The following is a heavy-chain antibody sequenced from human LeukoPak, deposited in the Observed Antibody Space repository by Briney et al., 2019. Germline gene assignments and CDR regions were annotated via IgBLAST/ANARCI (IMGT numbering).Heavy chain of an antibody. V-gene: IGHV3-30-3*01. J-gene: IGHJ4*02. CDR3: ARELQDLVIKGDPDY. CDR1: GFTFSSYA. D-gene: IGHD3-9*01. CDR2: ISYDGSNK. Sequence: GGSLRLSCAASGFTFSSYAMHWVRQAPGKGLEWVAAISYDGSNKYYADSVKGRFTISRDNAKNSLYLQMNSLRAEDTAVYYCARELQDLVIKGDPDYWGQGTLVTVSS.